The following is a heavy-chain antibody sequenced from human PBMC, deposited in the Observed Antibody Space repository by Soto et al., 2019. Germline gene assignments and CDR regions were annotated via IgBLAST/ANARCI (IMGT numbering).Heavy chain of an antibody. CDR3: ARIRGYCSSTSCWGYYYYMDV. CDR2: IYYSGST. V-gene: IGHV4-31*03. D-gene: IGHD2-2*01. Sequence: SETLSLTCTVSGGSISSGGYYWSWIRQHPGKGLEWIGYIYYSGSTYYNPSLKSRVTISVDTSKNQFSLKLSSVTAADTAVYYCARIRGYCSSTSCWGYYYYMDVWGKGTTVTVSS. J-gene: IGHJ6*03. CDR1: GGSISSGGYY.